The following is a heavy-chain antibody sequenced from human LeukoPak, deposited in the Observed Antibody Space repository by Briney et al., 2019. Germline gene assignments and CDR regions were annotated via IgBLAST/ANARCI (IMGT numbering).Heavy chain of an antibody. J-gene: IGHJ1*01. CDR3: ARADCSSTSCYEAEYFQH. V-gene: IGHV4-34*01. CDR2: ISHSGST. CDR1: GGSFSGYY. Sequence: PSETLSLTCAVYGGSFSGYYWSWIRQPPGKGLEWIGEISHSGSTNYNPSLKSRVTISVDTSKNQFSLKLSSVTAADTAVYYCARADCSSTSCYEAEYFQHWGQGTLVTVSS. D-gene: IGHD2-2*01.